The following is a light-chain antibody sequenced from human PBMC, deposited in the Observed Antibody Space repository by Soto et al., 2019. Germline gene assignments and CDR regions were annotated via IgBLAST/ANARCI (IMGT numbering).Light chain of an antibody. CDR2: GAS. CDR1: QSVSSSY. Sequence: EIVLPQSPGTLSLSPGERATLSCRASQSVSSSYLAWYQQKPGQAPRLLIYGASIRATGIPDRFSGSGSGTDFTLTISRLEPEDFAVYYCQQYGISPPYTFGQWTKLEIK. V-gene: IGKV3-20*01. J-gene: IGKJ2*01. CDR3: QQYGISPPYT.